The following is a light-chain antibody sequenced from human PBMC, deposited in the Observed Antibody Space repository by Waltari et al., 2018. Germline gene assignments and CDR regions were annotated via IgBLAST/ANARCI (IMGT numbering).Light chain of an antibody. V-gene: IGKV4-1*01. CDR1: HNLLYSSDNKNY. CDR2: GAS. J-gene: IGKJ4*01. CDR3: QQYYSTPLT. Sequence: DIVMTQSPDSLAVSLGERATINCQSSHNLLYSSDNKNYLAWYQQKPGQPPKLLIHGASTRESGVPDRFSGSGSGTDFTLAVSSLQAEDVAVYCCQQYYSTPLTFGGGTKVQIK.